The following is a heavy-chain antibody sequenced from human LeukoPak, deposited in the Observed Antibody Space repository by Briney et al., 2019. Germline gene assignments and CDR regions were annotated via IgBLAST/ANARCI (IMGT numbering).Heavy chain of an antibody. J-gene: IGHJ4*02. CDR1: GGSISSYY. Sequence: SETLSLTCSLSGGSISSYYWSWIRQPPGKGLEWIGYIYYTGSINYNPSLKSRVTISVDTSKNQFSLKLSSVTAADTAVYYCARGARWNDYWGQGTLVTVSS. CDR3: ARGARWNDY. CDR2: IYYTGSI. D-gene: IGHD4-23*01. V-gene: IGHV4-59*01.